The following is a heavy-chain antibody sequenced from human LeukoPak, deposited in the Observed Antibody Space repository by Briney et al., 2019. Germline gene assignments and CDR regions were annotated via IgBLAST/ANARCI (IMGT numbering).Heavy chain of an antibody. CDR2: IIPILGIA. CDR1: GGTFSSYA. V-gene: IGHV1-69*04. J-gene: IGHJ4*02. CDR3: AXRGSKYYFDY. Sequence: SVKVSCKASGGTFSSYAISWVRQAPGQGLEWMGRIIPILGIANYAQKFQGRVTITADKSTSTAYMELSSLRSEDTAVYYCAXRGSKYYFDYWGQGTLVTVSS. D-gene: IGHD5-12*01.